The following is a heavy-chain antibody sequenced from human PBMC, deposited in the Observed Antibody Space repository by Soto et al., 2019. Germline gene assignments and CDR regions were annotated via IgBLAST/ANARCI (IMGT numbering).Heavy chain of an antibody. CDR2: ISSSSSTI. V-gene: IGHV3-48*01. J-gene: IGHJ4*02. D-gene: IGHD4-4*01. CDR3: ARARTTVTTCYFDY. CDR1: GFTFSSYS. Sequence: GGSLRLSCAASGFTFSSYSMNWVRQAPGKGLEWVSYISSSSSTIYYADSVKGRFTISRDNAKNSLYLQMNSLRAEDTAVYYCARARTTVTTCYFDYWGQGTLVTVSS.